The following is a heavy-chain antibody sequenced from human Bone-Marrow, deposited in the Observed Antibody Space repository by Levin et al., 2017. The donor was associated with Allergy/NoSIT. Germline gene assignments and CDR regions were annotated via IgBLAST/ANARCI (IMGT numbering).Heavy chain of an antibody. CDR3: ATVNPFAELLSFDY. J-gene: IGHJ4*02. D-gene: IGHD3-10*01. CDR2: FDPEDDEV. Sequence: GESLKISCKVSGYTLSDLSMHWVRQAPGKGLDWMGGFDPEDDEVIYAQKFQGRVTMTEDTSTDTAYLELISLRSEDTAVYYCATVNPFAELLSFDYWGQGTRVTVSS. CDR1: GYTLSDLS. V-gene: IGHV1-24*01.